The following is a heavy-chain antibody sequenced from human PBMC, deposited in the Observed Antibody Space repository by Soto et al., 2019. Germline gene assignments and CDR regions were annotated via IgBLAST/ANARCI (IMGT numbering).Heavy chain of an antibody. CDR1: GGTFSSYA. J-gene: IGHJ4*02. D-gene: IGHD1-20*01. Sequence: ASVKVSCKASGGTFSSYAISWVRQAPGQGLEWMGGIIPIFGTANYAQKFQGRVTITADESTSTAYMELSSLRSEDTAVYYCARADSPITGTTNGYWGQGTLVTVSS. V-gene: IGHV1-69*13. CDR2: IIPIFGTA. CDR3: ARADSPITGTTNGY.